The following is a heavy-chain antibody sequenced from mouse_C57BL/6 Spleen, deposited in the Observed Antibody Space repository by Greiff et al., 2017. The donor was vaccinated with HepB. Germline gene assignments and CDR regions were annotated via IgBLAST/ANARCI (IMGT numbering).Heavy chain of an antibody. D-gene: IGHD6-5*01. CDR3: ARSYDYAMDY. CDR2: IYPGDGDT. J-gene: IGHJ4*01. Sequence: VQRVESGPELVKPGASVKISCKASGYAFSSSWMNWVKQRPGKGLEWIGRIYPGDGDTNYNGKFKGKATLTADNSSSTAYMQLSSLTSEDSAVYFCARSYDYAMDYWGQGTSVTVSS. V-gene: IGHV1-82*01. CDR1: GYAFSSSW.